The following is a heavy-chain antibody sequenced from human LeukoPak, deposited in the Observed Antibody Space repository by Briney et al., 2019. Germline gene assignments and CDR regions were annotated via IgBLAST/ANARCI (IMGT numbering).Heavy chain of an antibody. J-gene: IGHJ4*02. Sequence: PGGSLRLSCAASGFTFSTYAMTWVRQAPGRGLEWVSGISGSRASTYYADSVKGRFTISRDNSKNTLYLQMNSLRAEDTALYYCAKAIRQNRDLYDYWGQGTLVTVSS. CDR3: AKAIRQNRDLYDY. CDR2: ISGSRAST. CDR1: GFTFSTYA. D-gene: IGHD1-14*01. V-gene: IGHV3-23*01.